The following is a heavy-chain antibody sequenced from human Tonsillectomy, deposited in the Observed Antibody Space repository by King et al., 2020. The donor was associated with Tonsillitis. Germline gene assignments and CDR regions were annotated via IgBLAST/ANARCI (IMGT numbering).Heavy chain of an antibody. Sequence: DVQLVESGGVVVQPGGSLRLSCAASGFTFDDYAMHWVRQAPGKGLEWVSLISWDGGSTYYAHSVKGRFTISRDNSKNSLYLQMNSLRAEDTALYYCAKDMGRNYYYNGMDVWGQGTTVTVSS. D-gene: IGHD1-26*01. J-gene: IGHJ6*02. CDR1: GFTFDDYA. V-gene: IGHV3-43D*03. CDR3: AKDMGRNYYYNGMDV. CDR2: ISWDGGST.